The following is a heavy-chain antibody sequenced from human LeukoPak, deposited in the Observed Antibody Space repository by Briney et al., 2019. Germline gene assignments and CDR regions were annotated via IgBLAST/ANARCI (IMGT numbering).Heavy chain of an antibody. CDR1: GGSISSYY. Sequence: SETLSLTCTVSGGSISSYYWSWIRQPAGKGLEWIGRIYTSGSTNYNPSLKSRVTMSVDASKNQFSLKLSSVAAADPAVYYCAREAPAASYYYYYNRDVWGKGTRVTVSS. CDR3: AREAPAASYYYYYNRDV. J-gene: IGHJ6*03. CDR2: IYTSGST. V-gene: IGHV4-4*07. D-gene: IGHD2-2*01.